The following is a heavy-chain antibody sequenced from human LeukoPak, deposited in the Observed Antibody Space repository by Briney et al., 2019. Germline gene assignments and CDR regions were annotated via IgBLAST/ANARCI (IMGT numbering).Heavy chain of an antibody. Sequence: GGSLRLSCAASGFTFSSYAMHWVRQAPGKGLEWVAVISYDGSNKYYADSVKGRFTISRDNSKSTLYLQMNSLRAEDTAVYYCARDPAAGTFDYWGQGTLVTVSS. CDR3: ARDPAAGTFDY. V-gene: IGHV3-30-3*01. J-gene: IGHJ4*02. CDR1: GFTFSSYA. CDR2: ISYDGSNK. D-gene: IGHD6-13*01.